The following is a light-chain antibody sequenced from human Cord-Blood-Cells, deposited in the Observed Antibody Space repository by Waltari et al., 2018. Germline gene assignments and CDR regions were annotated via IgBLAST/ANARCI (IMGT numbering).Light chain of an antibody. Sequence: QSVLTQPPSVSEAPRQGATISCSGRSSNIRTHALHCYQQLPVKAPKLLIYYDDLLPSGVSDRFSGSKSGTSASLAISGLQSEDEADYYCAAWDDSLNGPVFGGGTKLTVL. CDR2: YDD. CDR1: SSNIRTHA. V-gene: IGLV1-36*01. J-gene: IGLJ3*02. CDR3: AAWDDSLNGPV.